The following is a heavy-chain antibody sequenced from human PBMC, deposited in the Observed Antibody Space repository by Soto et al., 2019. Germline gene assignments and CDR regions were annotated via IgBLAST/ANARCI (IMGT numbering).Heavy chain of an antibody. V-gene: IGHV4-30-4*01. CDR3: ARHQLAVAGREALDY. J-gene: IGHJ4*02. D-gene: IGHD6-19*01. Sequence: SETLSLTCSVSGGSISSGDYYWSWIRQPPGKGLEWVGYIDYAGSTHYNPSLESQAIISVDTSKNQFSLKLSSVTAADTAVYYCARHQLAVAGREALDYWGQGTLVTVSS. CDR2: IDYAGST. CDR1: GGSISSGDYY.